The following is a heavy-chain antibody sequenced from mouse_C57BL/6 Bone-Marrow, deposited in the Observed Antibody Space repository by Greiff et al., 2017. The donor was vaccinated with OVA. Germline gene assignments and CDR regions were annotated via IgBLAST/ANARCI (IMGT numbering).Heavy chain of an antibody. CDR3: ARSITTVVESFAY. V-gene: IGHV14-3*01. CDR2: IDPANGNT. CDR1: GFNIKNTY. D-gene: IGHD1-1*01. Sequence: EVQLQESVAELVRPGASVKLSCTASGFNIKNTYMHWVKQRPEQGLEWIGRIDPANGNTKYAPKFQGKATITADTSSNTAYLQLSSLTSEDTAIYYCARSITTVVESFAYWGQGTLVTVSA. J-gene: IGHJ3*01.